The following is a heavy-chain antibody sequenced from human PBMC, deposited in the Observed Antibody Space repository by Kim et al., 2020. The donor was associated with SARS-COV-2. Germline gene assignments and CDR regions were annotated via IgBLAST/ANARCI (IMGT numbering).Heavy chain of an antibody. CDR3: ARDQNWRYYYDH. D-gene: IGHD1-1*01. Sequence: GGSLRLSFAASGFTFSHYAMHGVRQAPGKGREWVALISYDSSETYCGDSVKGRFTVSRDNSKNTVCLQMSSLRTEDTAVYYCARDQNWRYYYDHWGQGALVTVSS. V-gene: IGHV3-30*04. CDR2: ISYDSSET. CDR1: GFTFSHYA. J-gene: IGHJ4*02.